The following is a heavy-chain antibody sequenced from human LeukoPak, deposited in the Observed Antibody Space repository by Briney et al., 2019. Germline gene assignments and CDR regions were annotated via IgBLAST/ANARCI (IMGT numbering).Heavy chain of an antibody. CDR1: GGSISSYY. CDR3: ARGGIIYWYFDL. Sequence: PSETLSLTCTVSGGSISSYYWSWIRQPPGKGLEWIGYIYYSGSTNYNPSLKSRVTISVDTSKNQFSLKLSSVTAADTAVYYCARGGIIYWYFDLWGRGTLVTVSS. CDR2: IYYSGST. D-gene: IGHD2-15*01. V-gene: IGHV4-59*01. J-gene: IGHJ2*01.